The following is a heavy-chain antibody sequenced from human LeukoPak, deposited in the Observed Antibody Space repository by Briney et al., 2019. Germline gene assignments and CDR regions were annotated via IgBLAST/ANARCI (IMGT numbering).Heavy chain of an antibody. D-gene: IGHD2-2*02. V-gene: IGHV4-4*07. Sequence: PPETLSLTCTVSGDSISSYYWSWIRQPAGKGLEWIWRIYTSGSTNYNPSLKSRVTMSVDTSKNQFSLKLSSVTAADTAVYYCARGGPGYCSSTSCYKYAFDIWGQGTMVTVSS. J-gene: IGHJ3*02. CDR2: IYTSGST. CDR3: ARGGPGYCSSTSCYKYAFDI. CDR1: GDSISSYY.